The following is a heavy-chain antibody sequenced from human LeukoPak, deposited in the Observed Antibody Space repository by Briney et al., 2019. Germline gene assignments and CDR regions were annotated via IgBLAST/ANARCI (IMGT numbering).Heavy chain of an antibody. V-gene: IGHV3-74*01. D-gene: IGHD1-26*01. CDR3: AREVSGSSYFDY. J-gene: IGHJ4*02. Sequence: GGSLRLSCAASGFTFSSSWMHWVRQAPGKGLVWVSCINNDGSSTSYADSVKGRFTISRDNAKNTLYLQMNSLRAEDTAVYYCAREVSGSSYFDYWGQGTLVTVSS. CDR1: GFTFSSSW. CDR2: INNDGSST.